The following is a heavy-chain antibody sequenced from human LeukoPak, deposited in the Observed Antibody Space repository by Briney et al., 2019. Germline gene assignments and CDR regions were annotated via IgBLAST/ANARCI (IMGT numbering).Heavy chain of an antibody. CDR1: AFTFSDYY. CDR3: ASHYSGSGTYYNYY. D-gene: IGHD3-10*01. V-gene: IGHV3-11*04. Sequence: VGSLRLSCAASAFTFSDYYMSWIRQAPGKGLEWVSYISSSGRSIYYADSVKGRFTISRDNAKNSLYLQMSSLRAEDTAVYYCASHYSGSGTYYNYYWGQGTLVTVSS. CDR2: ISSSGRSI. J-gene: IGHJ4*02.